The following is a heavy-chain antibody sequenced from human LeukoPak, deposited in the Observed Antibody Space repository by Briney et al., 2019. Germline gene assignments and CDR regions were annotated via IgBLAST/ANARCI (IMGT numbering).Heavy chain of an antibody. J-gene: IGHJ6*02. CDR2: INPSGGST. V-gene: IGHV1-46*01. CDR3: ARDQRPHSYERGYYYYYGMDV. Sequence: ASVKVSCKASGYTFTSYYMHWVRQAPGQGLEWMGIINPSGGSTSYAQKFQGRVTMTRDTSTSTVYMELSSLRSEDTAVYHCARDQRPHSYERGYYYYYGMDVWGQGTTVTVSS. CDR1: GYTFTSYY. D-gene: IGHD5-18*01.